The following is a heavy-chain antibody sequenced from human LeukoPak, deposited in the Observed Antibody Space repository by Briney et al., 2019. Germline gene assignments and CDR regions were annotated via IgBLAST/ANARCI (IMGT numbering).Heavy chain of an antibody. J-gene: IGHJ5*02. CDR1: GGTFSSYA. Sequence: GASVKVSCKASGGTFSSYAISWVRQAPGQGLEWMGGIIPIFGTANYAQKFQGRVTITADESTSTAYMELSSLRSEDTAVYYCARSGGYCSSTSCQRWLDPWGQGTLVTVSS. CDR3: ARSGGYCSSTSCQRWLDP. D-gene: IGHD2-2*01. V-gene: IGHV1-69*13. CDR2: IIPIFGTA.